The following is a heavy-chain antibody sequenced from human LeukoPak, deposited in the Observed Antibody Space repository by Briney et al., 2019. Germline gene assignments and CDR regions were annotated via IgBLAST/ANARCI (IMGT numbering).Heavy chain of an antibody. CDR1: GGSFSGYY. CDR2: INHSGST. V-gene: IGHV4-34*01. CDR3: ARHEISPMITFGGVIVPRGFDP. D-gene: IGHD3-16*02. J-gene: IGHJ5*02. Sequence: ASETLSLTCAVYGGSFSGYYWSWIRQPPGKGLEWIGEINHSGSTNYNPSLKSRVTISVDTSKNQFSLKLSSVTAADTAVYYCARHEISPMITFGGVIVPRGFDPWGQGTLVTVSS.